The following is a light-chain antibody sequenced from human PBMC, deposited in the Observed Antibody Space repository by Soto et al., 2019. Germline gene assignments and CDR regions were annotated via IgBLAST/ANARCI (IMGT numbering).Light chain of an antibody. CDR2: KAS. Sequence: DIQMTQSPSTLSASVGDRVSITCRASQSISGWLAWYQQKPGKAPKLLIYKASSLESGGPSRFSGSGSGTEFSLTISSLQPDDFATYYCQEYNTHSRYTFGQGTKLEIK. J-gene: IGKJ2*01. CDR3: QEYNTHSRYT. CDR1: QSISGW. V-gene: IGKV1-5*03.